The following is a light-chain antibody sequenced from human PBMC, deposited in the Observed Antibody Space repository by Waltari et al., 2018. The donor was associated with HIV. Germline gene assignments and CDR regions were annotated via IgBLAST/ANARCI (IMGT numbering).Light chain of an antibody. V-gene: IGKV1-5*03. CDR3: QQYYSYRS. J-gene: IGKJ1*01. Sequence: DVQLTQSPSPLSASVGDRVTITCRASQSIDNWLAWYQQKPGKAPKLLIYRTSYLESGAPSRFGGSGSGTEFTLTISSLQPDDFATYYCQQYYSYRSFGQGTKLEIK. CDR1: QSIDNW. CDR2: RTS.